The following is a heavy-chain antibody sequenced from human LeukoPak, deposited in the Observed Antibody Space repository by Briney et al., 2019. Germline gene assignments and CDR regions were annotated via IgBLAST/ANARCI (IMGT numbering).Heavy chain of an antibody. Sequence: SETLSLTCAVYGGSFSGYYWSWIRQPPGKGLEWIGEINHSGSTNYNPSLKSRVTISVDTSKNQFSLKLSSVTAEDTAVYYCAREGEGARTFQQWGQGTLVTVSS. D-gene: IGHD1-26*01. V-gene: IGHV4-34*01. J-gene: IGHJ1*01. CDR2: INHSGST. CDR1: GGSFSGYY. CDR3: AREGEGARTFQQ.